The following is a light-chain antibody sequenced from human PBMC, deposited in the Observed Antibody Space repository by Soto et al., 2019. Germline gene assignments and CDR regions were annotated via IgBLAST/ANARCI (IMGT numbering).Light chain of an antibody. CDR2: GSS. CDR1: QSVYSN. CDR3: QQYNSWPLT. V-gene: IGKV3-15*01. J-gene: IGKJ4*01. Sequence: EIVMTQSPATLSMSPGERATLSCRASQSVYSNLAWYQQKPGQTPRLLIYGSSTRATSIPARFSGGGSGTEFTLTISSLQSEDFAVYYCQQYNSWPLTFGGGTKVEIK.